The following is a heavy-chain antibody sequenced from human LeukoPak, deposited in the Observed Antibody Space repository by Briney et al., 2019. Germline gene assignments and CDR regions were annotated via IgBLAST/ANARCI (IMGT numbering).Heavy chain of an antibody. CDR3: ASSGGGHSYGHLGY. J-gene: IGHJ4*02. D-gene: IGHD5-18*01. V-gene: IGHV3-74*01. Sequence: GGSLRLSCVASRFIFSNYWMHWVRQAPGKGLVWVSRINSDGSSTIYADSVKGRFTISGDNVKNTLYLQMNSLRAEDTAVYYCASSGGGHSYGHLGYWGQGTLVTVSS. CDR2: INSDGSST. CDR1: RFIFSNYW.